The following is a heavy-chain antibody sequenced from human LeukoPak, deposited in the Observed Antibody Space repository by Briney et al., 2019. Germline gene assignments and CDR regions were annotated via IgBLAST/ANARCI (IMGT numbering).Heavy chain of an antibody. V-gene: IGHV4-59*01. Sequence: GSLRLSCAASGFTFRIYAMSWVRQAPGKGLEWIGYIFYSGSTNYNPSLKSRVTMSVDTSKNQFSLKMSSVTAADTAVYYCASTTGSPRYNWFDPWGQGTLVTVSS. J-gene: IGHJ5*02. CDR2: IFYSGST. CDR3: ASTTGSPRYNWFDP. CDR1: GFTFRIYA. D-gene: IGHD1-1*01.